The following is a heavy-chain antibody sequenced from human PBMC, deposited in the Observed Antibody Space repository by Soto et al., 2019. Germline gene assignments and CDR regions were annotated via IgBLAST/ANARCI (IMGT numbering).Heavy chain of an antibody. CDR3: ARLISSGYYYTPDAFDF. Sequence: GESLKISCKGSGYSFSSFWIVWVRQMPGKGLEWMGIIYPGDSETRYSPSFQGQVTISADKSIITAYLQWSSLKASDTAMYYCARLISSGYYYTPDAFDFWGQGTMVTVSS. J-gene: IGHJ3*01. CDR2: IYPGDSET. V-gene: IGHV5-51*01. CDR1: GYSFSSFW. D-gene: IGHD3-22*01.